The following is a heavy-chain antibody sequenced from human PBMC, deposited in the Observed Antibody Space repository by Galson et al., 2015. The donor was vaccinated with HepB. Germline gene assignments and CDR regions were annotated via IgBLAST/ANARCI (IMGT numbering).Heavy chain of an antibody. V-gene: IGHV1-18*01. CDR1: GYMFSSFS. CDR2: ISGYNGNT. J-gene: IGHJ5*02. D-gene: IGHD2-15*01. CDR3: ARGVGVVDGVGEFDP. Sequence: SVKVSCKASGYMFSSFSMNWVRQAPGQGLEWMGWISGYNGNTNYAQNLQGRVTMTTDTSTSTAYMEPRSLRSDDTAVYYCARGVGVVDGVGEFDPWGQGTLVTVSS.